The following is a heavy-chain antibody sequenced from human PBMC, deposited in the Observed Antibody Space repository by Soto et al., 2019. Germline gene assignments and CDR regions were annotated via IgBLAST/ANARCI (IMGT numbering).Heavy chain of an antibody. Sequence: QVQLQESGPGLVRPSETLSLTCTVSGGSINHYYRTWIRQPPGKGLEWMGYIYYSGTTTNYNPSLKSRVTISVDTSKNQFSLKLSSVTAADTAVYYCARLGGSYAVPHFDYWAREPWSPSPQ. CDR1: GGSINHYY. D-gene: IGHD1-26*01. V-gene: IGHV4-59*08. CDR3: ARLGGSYAVPHFDY. CDR2: IYYSGTTT. J-gene: IGHJ4*02.